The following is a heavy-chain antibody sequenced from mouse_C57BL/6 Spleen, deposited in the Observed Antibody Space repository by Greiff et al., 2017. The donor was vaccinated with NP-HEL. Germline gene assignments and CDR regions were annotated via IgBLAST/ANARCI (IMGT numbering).Heavy chain of an antibody. Sequence: QVQLQQPGAELVKPGASVKLSCKASGYTFTSYWMHWVKQRPGQGLEWIGMIHPNSGSTNYNEKFKSKATLTVDKSSSTAYMQLSSLTSEDSAVYYRAREKVYGSSPWFAYWGQGTLVTVSA. CDR3: AREKVYGSSPWFAY. CDR1: GYTFTSYW. CDR2: IHPNSGST. J-gene: IGHJ3*01. V-gene: IGHV1-64*01. D-gene: IGHD1-1*01.